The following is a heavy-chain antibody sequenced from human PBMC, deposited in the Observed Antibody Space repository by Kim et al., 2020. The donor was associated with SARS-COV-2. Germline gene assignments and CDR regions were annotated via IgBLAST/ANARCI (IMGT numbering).Heavy chain of an antibody. Sequence: YSVQGRVTISRDNSKNTLLLQMNSLRADDTAIYFCAKVHYSTWLQGHFDYWGQGTLVTVSS. V-gene: IGHV3-23*01. D-gene: IGHD5-12*01. J-gene: IGHJ4*02. CDR3: AKVHYSTWLQGHFDY.